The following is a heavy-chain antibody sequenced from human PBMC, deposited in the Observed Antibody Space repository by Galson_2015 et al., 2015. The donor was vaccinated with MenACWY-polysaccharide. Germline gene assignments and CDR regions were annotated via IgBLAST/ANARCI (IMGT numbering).Heavy chain of an antibody. D-gene: IGHD2-2*01. V-gene: IGHV3-11*01. CDR2: ISSSGRVT. CDR3: VKGDILVPAAIIAGS. J-gene: IGHJ5*02. Sequence: LEWISYISSSGRVTKYADSVKGRFTISRDNAKNSLYLQMHSLRIEDTAVYYCVKGDILVPAAIIAGSWGQGALITVSS.